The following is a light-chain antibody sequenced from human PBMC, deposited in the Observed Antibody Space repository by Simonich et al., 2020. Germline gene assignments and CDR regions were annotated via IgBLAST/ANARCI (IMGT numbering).Light chain of an antibody. Sequence: QLVLTQSPSASASLGASVKLTCTLSSGHSSYAIAWHQQQPEKGPRYLMKLNSDGSHSKGDGIPDRFSDSSSGAERYLTNASLQSEDEADYYCQTWGTGIQVFGGGTKLTVL. CDR1: SGHSSYA. CDR3: QTWGTGIQV. V-gene: IGLV4-69*01. J-gene: IGLJ3*02. CDR2: LNSDGSH.